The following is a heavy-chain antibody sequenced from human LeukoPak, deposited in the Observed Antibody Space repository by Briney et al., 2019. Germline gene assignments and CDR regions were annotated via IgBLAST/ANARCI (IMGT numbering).Heavy chain of an antibody. V-gene: IGHV5-51*01. CDR3: ARAVVAANPWFDP. Sequence: TGESLKISCKGSGYSFTSYWIGWVRQMPGKGLEWMGIIYPGDSDTRYSPSFQGQVTISADKSISTAYLQWSSLKASDTAMYYCARAVVAANPWFDPWGQGTLVTVSS. D-gene: IGHD2-15*01. CDR2: IYPGDSDT. CDR1: GYSFTSYW. J-gene: IGHJ5*02.